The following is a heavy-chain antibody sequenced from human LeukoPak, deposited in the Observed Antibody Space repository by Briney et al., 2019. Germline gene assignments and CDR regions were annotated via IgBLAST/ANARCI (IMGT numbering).Heavy chain of an antibody. CDR1: GFTFSDYY. CDR2: ISSSGSTI. V-gene: IGHV3-11*01. J-gene: IGHJ4*02. Sequence: AGGSLRLSCAASGFTFSDYYMSWIRPAPGKGLEGVSYISSSGSTIYYAASVKGRFTISRDNAKNSLYLQMNSLRAEDTAVYYCARSNGYGVAARPFDYWGQGTLVTVSS. CDR3: ARSNGYGVAARPFDY. D-gene: IGHD6-6*01.